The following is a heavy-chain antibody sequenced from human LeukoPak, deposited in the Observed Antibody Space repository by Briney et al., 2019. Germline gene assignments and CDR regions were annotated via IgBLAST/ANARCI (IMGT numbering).Heavy chain of an antibody. CDR3: ARAMVRGVIPY. CDR1: GGSISSYY. V-gene: IGHV3-11*04. Sequence: LSLTCTVSGGSISSYYWSWIRQPPGKGLEWVSYISSSGSTIYYADSVKGRFTISRDNAKNSLYLQMNSLRAEDTAVYYCARAMVRGVIPYWGQGTLVTVSS. CDR2: ISSSGSTI. D-gene: IGHD3-10*01. J-gene: IGHJ4*02.